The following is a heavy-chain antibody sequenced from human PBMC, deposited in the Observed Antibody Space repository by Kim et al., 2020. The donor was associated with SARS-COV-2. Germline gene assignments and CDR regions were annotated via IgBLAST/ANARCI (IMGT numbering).Heavy chain of an antibody. CDR1: GGTFSSYA. D-gene: IGHD3-10*01. CDR2: IIPIFGTA. V-gene: IGHV1-69*13. J-gene: IGHJ6*02. CDR3: ASPYSGSGRYYMGYYGMDV. Sequence: SVKVSCKASGGTFSSYAISWVRQAPGQGLEWMGGIIPIFGTANYAQKFQGRVTITADESTSTAYMELSSLRSEDTAVYYCASPYSGSGRYYMGYYGMDVWGQGTTVTVSS.